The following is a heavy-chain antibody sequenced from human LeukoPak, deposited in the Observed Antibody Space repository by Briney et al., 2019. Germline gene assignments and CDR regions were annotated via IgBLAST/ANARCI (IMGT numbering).Heavy chain of an antibody. CDR3: ARDTTAVTSSAFDS. D-gene: IGHD6-19*01. J-gene: IGHJ4*02. CDR1: GGSISSSYW. Sequence: SGTLSLTCAVSGGSISSSYWWSWVRQPPGKGLDWIGEIYHSGTTNYNPSLKSQVTISVDKLKNQFSLRLSSVTAADTAVYYCARDTTAVTSSAFDSWGQGTLVTVSS. CDR2: IYHSGTT. V-gene: IGHV4-4*02.